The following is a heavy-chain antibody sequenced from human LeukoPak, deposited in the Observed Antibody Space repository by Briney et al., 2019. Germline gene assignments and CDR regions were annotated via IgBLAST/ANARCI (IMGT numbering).Heavy chain of an antibody. J-gene: IGHJ4*02. CDR2: IIPIFGTA. V-gene: IGHV1-69*13. D-gene: IGHD3-22*01. Sequence: SVKVSCKASGGTFSSYAISWVRQAPGQGLEWMGGIIPIFGTANYAQKFQGRVTITADESTSTAYMELSSLRSEDTAVYYCARDARAYYYDSSGGFDYWGQGTLVTVPS. CDR1: GGTFSSYA. CDR3: ARDARAYYYDSSGGFDY.